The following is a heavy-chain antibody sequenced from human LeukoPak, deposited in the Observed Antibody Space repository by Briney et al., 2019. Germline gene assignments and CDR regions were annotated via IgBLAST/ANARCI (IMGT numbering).Heavy chain of an antibody. J-gene: IGHJ4*02. V-gene: IGHV2-5*01. CDR1: GFSLSTRGGG. CDR3: AHYYYGSGSYRYYFDY. CDR2: IYWNDDK. Sequence: SGPTLLQPTQTLTLTFTFSGFSLSTRGGGVGWIRQPPVKALEWLTLIYWNDDKRYSPSLKSRLTITKDTSKNQVVLTMTNMDPVDTATYHCAHYYYGSGSYRYYFDYWGQGTLVTVSS. D-gene: IGHD3-10*01.